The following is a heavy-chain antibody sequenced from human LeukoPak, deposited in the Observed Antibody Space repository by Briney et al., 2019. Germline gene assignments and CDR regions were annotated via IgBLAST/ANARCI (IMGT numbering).Heavy chain of an antibody. CDR2: ISGSGGST. V-gene: IGHV3-23*01. CDR3: ATRGYGDYARDY. Sequence: GGSLRLSCAASGFTFSSYAMSWVRQAPGKGLEWVSAISGSGGSTYYADSVKGRFTISRDNSKNTLYLQMNSLRAEDTAVSYCATRGYGDYARDYWGQGTLVTVSS. J-gene: IGHJ4*02. CDR1: GFTFSSYA. D-gene: IGHD4-17*01.